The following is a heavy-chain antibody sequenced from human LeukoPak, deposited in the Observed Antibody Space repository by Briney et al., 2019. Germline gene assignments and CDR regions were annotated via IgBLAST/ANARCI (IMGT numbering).Heavy chain of an antibody. D-gene: IGHD2-15*01. V-gene: IGHV3-53*01. CDR1: GITLSRYW. CDR2: LYSDGRT. CDR3: ARGGGYYPIDY. J-gene: IGHJ4*02. Sequence: GGSLRLSCADSGITLSRYWMSWVRQAPGKGLEWVSVLYSDGRTYYADSVKGRFTISRDTSKNTLYLQVNSLRAEDTAVYYCARGGGYYPIDYWGQGTLVTVSS.